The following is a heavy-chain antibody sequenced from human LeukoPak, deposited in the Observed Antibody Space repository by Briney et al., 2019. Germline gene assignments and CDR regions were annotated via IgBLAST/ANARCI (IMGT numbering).Heavy chain of an antibody. J-gene: IGHJ3*02. CDR2: INHRGST. Sequence: SETLSLTCIVSGGSTSGGNYYWGWIRQPPGKGLEWIGEINHRGSTNYNPSLKSRVTISVDTSKNQVSLKLNSVTAADTAVYYCARGHIVVVVATTRSDAFDMWGQGTMVTVSS. CDR1: GGSTSGGNYY. D-gene: IGHD2-15*01. CDR3: ARGHIVVVVATTRSDAFDM. V-gene: IGHV4-39*07.